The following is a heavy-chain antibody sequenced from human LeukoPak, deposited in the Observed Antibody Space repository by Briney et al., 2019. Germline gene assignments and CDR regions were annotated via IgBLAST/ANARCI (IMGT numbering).Heavy chain of an antibody. CDR3: ARVEKYYDFWSGYYCFDY. J-gene: IGHJ4*02. V-gene: IGHV3-7*01. D-gene: IGHD3-3*01. CDR2: IKQDGSEK. CDR1: GFTFSSYA. Sequence: GGSLRLSCSASGFTFSSYAMSWVRQAPGKGLEWVANIKQDGSEKYYVDSVKGRFTISRDNAKNSLYLQMNSLRAEDTAVYYCARVEKYYDFWSGYYCFDYWGQGTLVTVSS.